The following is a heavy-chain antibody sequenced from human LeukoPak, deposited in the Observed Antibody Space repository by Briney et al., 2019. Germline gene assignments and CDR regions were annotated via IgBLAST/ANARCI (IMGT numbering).Heavy chain of an antibody. J-gene: IGHJ5*02. D-gene: IGHD4-23*01. Sequence: ASVKVSCKASGGTFSSYTISWVRQAPGQGLEWMGRINPNSGGTNYAQKFQGRVTMTRDTSISTAYMELSRLRSDDTAVYYCARDLKGVVINWFDPWGQGTLVTVSS. CDR1: GGTFSSYT. V-gene: IGHV1-2*06. CDR3: ARDLKGVVINWFDP. CDR2: INPNSGGT.